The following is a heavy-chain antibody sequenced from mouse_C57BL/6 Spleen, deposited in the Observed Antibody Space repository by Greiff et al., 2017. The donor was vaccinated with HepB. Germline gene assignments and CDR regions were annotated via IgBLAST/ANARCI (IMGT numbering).Heavy chain of an antibody. CDR3: ARPGGYYAMDY. CDR1: GYTFTSYW. Sequence: QVQLQQSGAELVKPGASVKLSCKASGYTFTSYWMHWVKQRPGRGLEWIGRIAPNSGGTKYNEKFKSKATLTVDKPSSTAYMQLSSLTSEDSAVYYCARPGGYYAMDYWGQGTSVTVSS. CDR2: IAPNSGGT. J-gene: IGHJ4*01. V-gene: IGHV1-72*01.